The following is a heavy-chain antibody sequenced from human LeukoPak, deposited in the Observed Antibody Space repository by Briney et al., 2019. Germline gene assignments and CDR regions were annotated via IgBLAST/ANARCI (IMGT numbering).Heavy chain of an antibody. CDR3: ARGGSSTSCWFDP. D-gene: IGHD2-2*01. V-gene: IGHV4-31*03. CDR1: GGSISSGGYY. Sequence: TLSLTCTVSGGSISSGGYYWSWIRQHPGKGLEWIGYIYYSGSTYYNPSLKSRVTISVDTSKNQFSLKLSSVTAADTAVYYCARGGSSTSCWFDPWGPGTLVTVSS. CDR2: IYYSGST. J-gene: IGHJ5*02.